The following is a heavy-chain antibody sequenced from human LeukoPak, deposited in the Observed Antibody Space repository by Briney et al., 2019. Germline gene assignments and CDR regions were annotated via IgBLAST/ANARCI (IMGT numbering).Heavy chain of an antibody. J-gene: IGHJ5*02. CDR1: GGSIGSGGYY. D-gene: IGHD3-3*01. CDR3: ARFLYDFWSGSHNWFDP. V-gene: IGHV4-61*08. CDR2: IYTSGST. Sequence: SETLSLTCTVSGGSIGSGGYYWSWIRPHPGKGLEWIGYIYTSGSTNYNPSLKSRVTISVDTSKNQFTLKMSTVTAADTAVYYGARFLYDFWSGSHNWFDPWGQGTLVTVSS.